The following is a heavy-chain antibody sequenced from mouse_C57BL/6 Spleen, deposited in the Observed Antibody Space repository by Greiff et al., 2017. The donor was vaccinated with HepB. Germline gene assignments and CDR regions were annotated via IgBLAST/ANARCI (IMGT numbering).Heavy chain of an antibody. J-gene: IGHJ1*03. Sequence: EVHLVESGGGLVKPGGSLKLSCAASGFTFSSYAMSWVRQTPEKRLEWVATISDGGSYTYYPDNVKGRFTISRDNAKNNLYLQMSYLKSEDTAMYYCARGGPTIVTTWYFDVWGTGTTVTVSS. CDR3: ARGGPTIVTTWYFDV. D-gene: IGHD2-5*01. CDR2: ISDGGSYT. CDR1: GFTFSSYA. V-gene: IGHV5-4*01.